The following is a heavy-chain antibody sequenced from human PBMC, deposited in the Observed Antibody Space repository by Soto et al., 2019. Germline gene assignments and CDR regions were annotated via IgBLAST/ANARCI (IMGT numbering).Heavy chain of an antibody. J-gene: IGHJ6*02. V-gene: IGHV3-21*01. CDR1: GFTFSSYS. Sequence: GGSLRLSCAASGFTFSSYSMNWVRQAPGKGLEWVSSISSSSSYIYYADSVKGRFTISRDNAKNSLYLQMNSLRAEDTAVYYCARSPGYDFWSGYYASGMDVWGQGTTVTVSS. CDR3: ARSPGYDFWSGYYASGMDV. CDR2: ISSSSSYI. D-gene: IGHD3-3*01.